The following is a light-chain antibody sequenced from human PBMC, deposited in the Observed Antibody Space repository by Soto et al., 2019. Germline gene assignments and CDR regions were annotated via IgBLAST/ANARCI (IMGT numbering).Light chain of an antibody. CDR3: RTYDNGLNVRV. V-gene: IGLV1-51*01. J-gene: IGLJ2*01. Sequence: QSVLTQPPSMSAAPGQKVTISCSGTNSNIGANYLSWYQQPQGTAPPLLMYDNDKGPSGSLDRFSGSKSGTSATPGITGLQTGDEADYYCRTYDNGLNVRVFGGGTKLTVL. CDR1: NSNIGANY. CDR2: DND.